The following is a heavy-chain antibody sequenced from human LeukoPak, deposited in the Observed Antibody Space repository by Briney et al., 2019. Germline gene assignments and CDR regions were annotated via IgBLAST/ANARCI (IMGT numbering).Heavy chain of an antibody. CDR1: GGSISGYY. CDR3: ARTHRGGQLLRD. CDR2: IYYSGST. Sequence: SETLSLTCIVPGGSISGYYWSWIRQPPGRGLEWIGYIYYSGSTNYNPSLKSRVTISVDTSKNQFSLKLSSVTAADTAVYYCARTHRGGQLLRDWGQGTLVTVSS. J-gene: IGHJ4*02. V-gene: IGHV4-59*01. D-gene: IGHD2-15*01.